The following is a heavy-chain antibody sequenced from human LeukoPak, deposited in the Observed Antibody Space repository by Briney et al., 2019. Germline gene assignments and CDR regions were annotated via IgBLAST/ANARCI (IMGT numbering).Heavy chain of an antibody. D-gene: IGHD1-14*01. CDR3: ATGLGNWYFDL. Sequence: ASVKVSCKASGYTFTSYYMHWVRQAPGQGLEWMGITNPSGGSTSYAQKFQGRVTMTRDTSTSTVYMELSSLRSEDTAVYYCATGLGNWYFDLWGRGTLVTVSS. V-gene: IGHV1-46*03. J-gene: IGHJ2*01. CDR1: GYTFTSYY. CDR2: TNPSGGST.